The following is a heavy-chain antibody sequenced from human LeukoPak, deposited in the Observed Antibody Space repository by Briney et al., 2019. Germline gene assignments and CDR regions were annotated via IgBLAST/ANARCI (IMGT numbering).Heavy chain of an antibody. CDR3: ARGESWAFDY. Sequence: GGSLRLSCAASGFTFSSYGMSWVRQAPGKGLEWVANIKQGGSEEYYVDSVKGRFTVSRDNAKNSLYLQMNSLRAEDTAVYYCARGESWAFDYWGQGTLVTVSS. CDR1: GFTFSSYG. D-gene: IGHD1-26*01. J-gene: IGHJ4*02. V-gene: IGHV3-7*05. CDR2: IKQGGSEE.